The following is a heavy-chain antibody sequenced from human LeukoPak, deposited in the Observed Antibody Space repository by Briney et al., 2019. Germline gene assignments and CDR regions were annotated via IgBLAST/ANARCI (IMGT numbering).Heavy chain of an antibody. CDR2: IKSRTNGGTT. V-gene: IGHV3-15*01. CDR3: TWVGARYYFDY. Sequence: GGSLRLSCAASGFTFNHAWMSCVRQAPGKRLEWVGRIKSRTNGGTTDYAAPVKGRFTISRDDSKNTLYLQMNSLKTEDTAVYYCTWVGARYYFDYWGQGTLVTVSS. J-gene: IGHJ4*02. D-gene: IGHD1-26*01. CDR1: GFTFNHAW.